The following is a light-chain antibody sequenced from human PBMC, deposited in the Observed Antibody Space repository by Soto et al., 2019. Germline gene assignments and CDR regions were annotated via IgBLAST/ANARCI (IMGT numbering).Light chain of an antibody. CDR3: QQYSTYFRT. Sequence: DIQMTQSPSTLSASVGDRVTITCRASQSISNWLAWYQQKPGKAPKLLIYKASSLESGVPSRFSGRGFGTEFTLTISSLQPDDFATYYCQQYSTYFRTFGQGTKVEIK. CDR2: KAS. CDR1: QSISNW. V-gene: IGKV1-5*03. J-gene: IGKJ1*01.